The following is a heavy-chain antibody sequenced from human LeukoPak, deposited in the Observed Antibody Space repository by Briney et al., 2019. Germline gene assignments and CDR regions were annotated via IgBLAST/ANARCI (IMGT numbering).Heavy chain of an antibody. CDR2: ITDAVGST. Sequence: PGGSLRLSCAASGFTFSNAYMSWVRQAPGKGLEWVSAITDAVGSTHYADSVKGRFIISSDNSKNTVYLQMNSLRPEDMAVYYCAKEIFSGLLYIDYWGQGTLVTVSS. CDR3: AKEIFSGLLYIDY. CDR1: GFTFSNAY. J-gene: IGHJ4*02. D-gene: IGHD5-12*01. V-gene: IGHV3-23*01.